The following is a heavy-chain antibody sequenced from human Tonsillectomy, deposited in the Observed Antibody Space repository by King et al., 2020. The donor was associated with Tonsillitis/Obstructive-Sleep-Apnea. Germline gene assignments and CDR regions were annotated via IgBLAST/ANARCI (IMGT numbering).Heavy chain of an antibody. D-gene: IGHD3-16*01. Sequence: QLVQSGSELKKPGASVKVSCKASGYTFTRSAMNWVRQAPGQGLEWMGWLNTNTGNPTYAQGFTGRFVFSLATSVSTAYLQISSRKAEDTAVYYCARDREDDGSGELIYYMDVWGKGTTVTVSS. CDR1: GYTFTRSA. J-gene: IGHJ6*03. CDR3: ARDREDDGSGELIYYMDV. CDR2: LNTNTGNP. V-gene: IGHV7-4-1*02.